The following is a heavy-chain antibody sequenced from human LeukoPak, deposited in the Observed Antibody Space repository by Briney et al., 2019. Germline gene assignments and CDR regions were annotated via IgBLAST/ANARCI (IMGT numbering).Heavy chain of an antibody. CDR3: ATSYDFWSVGAFDI. V-gene: IGHV3-23*01. J-gene: IGHJ3*02. D-gene: IGHD3-3*01. CDR1: GFTFSDYY. CDR2: ISGSGGST. Sequence: GGSLRLSCAASGFTFSDYYMSWVRQAPGKGLEWVSAISGSGGSTYYADSVKGRFTISRDNSKNTLYLQMNSLRAEDTAVYYCATSYDFWSVGAFDIWGQGTMVTVSS.